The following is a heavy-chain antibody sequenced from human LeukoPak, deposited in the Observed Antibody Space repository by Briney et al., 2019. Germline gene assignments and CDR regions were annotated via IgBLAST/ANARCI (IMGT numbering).Heavy chain of an antibody. D-gene: IGHD3-22*01. CDR3: ARTYYYDSSGYYYGDY. CDR1: GYTFTGYY. V-gene: IGHV1-2*02. J-gene: IGHJ4*02. CDR2: INPNSGGT. Sequence: ASVKVSCEASGYTFTGYYMHWVRQAPGQGLEWMGWINPNSGGTNYAQKFQGRVTMTRDTSISTAYMELSRLRSDDTAVYYCARTYYYDSSGYYYGDYWGQGTLVTVSS.